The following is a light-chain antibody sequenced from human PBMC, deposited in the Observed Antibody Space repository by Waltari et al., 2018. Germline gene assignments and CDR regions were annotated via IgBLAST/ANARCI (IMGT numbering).Light chain of an antibody. CDR1: SSSVGRYNL. Sequence: QSALTQPASVSGSPGQSITISCTGTSSSVGRYNLVSWYQQHPGKAPKLMIYEGSKRPSGVSNRFSGSKSGNTASLTISGLQAEDEADYYCCSYAGSSTFGVVFGGGTKLTVL. CDR3: CSYAGSSTFGVV. V-gene: IGLV2-23*03. J-gene: IGLJ2*01. CDR2: EGS.